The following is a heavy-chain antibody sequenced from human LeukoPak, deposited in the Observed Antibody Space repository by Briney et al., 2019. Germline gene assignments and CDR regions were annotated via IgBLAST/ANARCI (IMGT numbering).Heavy chain of an antibody. CDR3: ATTGQLVPDYYHYYMDV. CDR1: GGTFNWYG. CDR2: FIPFLGTP. D-gene: IGHD6-6*01. V-gene: IGHV1-69*05. J-gene: IGHJ6*03. Sequence: GASVKVSCKASGGTFNWYGFTWVRQAPGQGREWMGGFIPFLGTPNYAQKLQGRDTITTDESTSTAYMEVSSLTSEDTAVYYCATTGQLVPDYYHYYMDVWGLGTTVTVSS.